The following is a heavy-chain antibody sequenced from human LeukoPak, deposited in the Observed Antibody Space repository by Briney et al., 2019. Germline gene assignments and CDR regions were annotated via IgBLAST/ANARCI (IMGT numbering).Heavy chain of an antibody. CDR3: ARSHTIVGATPSDY. D-gene: IGHD1-26*01. Sequence: ASVKVSCEASGYTFTSYGISWVRQAPGQGLEWMGWISAYNGNTNYAQKLQGRVTMTTDTSTSTAYMELRSLRSDDTAVYYCARSHTIVGATPSDYWGQGTLVTVSS. CDR2: ISAYNGNT. CDR1: GYTFTSYG. V-gene: IGHV1-18*01. J-gene: IGHJ4*02.